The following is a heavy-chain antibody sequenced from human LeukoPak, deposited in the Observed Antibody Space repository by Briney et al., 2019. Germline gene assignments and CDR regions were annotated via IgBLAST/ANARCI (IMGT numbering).Heavy chain of an antibody. Sequence: GASVKVSYKASGGTFSSYAISWVRQAPGQGLEWMGGIIPIFGTANYAQKFQGRVTITADESTSTAYMELSSLRSEDTAVYYCARLSALEFDPWGQGTLVTVSS. CDR2: IIPIFGTA. J-gene: IGHJ5*02. D-gene: IGHD3-16*02. CDR3: ARLSALEFDP. CDR1: GGTFSSYA. V-gene: IGHV1-69*13.